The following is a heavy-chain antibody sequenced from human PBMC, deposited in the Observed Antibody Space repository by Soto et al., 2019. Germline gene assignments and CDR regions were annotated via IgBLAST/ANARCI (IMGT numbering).Heavy chain of an antibody. V-gene: IGHV4-59*01. J-gene: IGHJ5*02. CDR1: GGSISSYY. Sequence: SETLSLTCTVSGGSISSYYWSWIRQPPGKGLEWIGYIYYSGSTNYNPSLKSRVTISVDTSKNQFSLKLSSVTAADTAVYYCAREAAGYSRKKYNWFDPWGQGTLVTVSS. D-gene: IGHD6-13*01. CDR3: AREAAGYSRKKYNWFDP. CDR2: IYYSGST.